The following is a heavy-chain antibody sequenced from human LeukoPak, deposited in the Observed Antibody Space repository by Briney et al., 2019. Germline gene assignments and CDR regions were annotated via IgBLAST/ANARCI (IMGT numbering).Heavy chain of an antibody. Sequence: GPSLRLSCAASGFTFTSYEMNWVRQAPGKGLEWVSYITISGSTIYYADSVKGRFTISRDNAKNSLYLQMNSLRAEDTAVYYCARTTSFDYWGQGTLVTASS. CDR3: ARTTSFDY. D-gene: IGHD1-1*01. CDR1: GFTFTSYE. J-gene: IGHJ4*02. CDR2: ITISGSTI. V-gene: IGHV3-48*03.